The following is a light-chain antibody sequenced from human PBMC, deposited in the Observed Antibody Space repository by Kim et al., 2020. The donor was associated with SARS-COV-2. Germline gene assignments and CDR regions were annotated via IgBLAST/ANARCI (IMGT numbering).Light chain of an antibody. CDR2: DVS. CDR3: SSYTSNSTWV. Sequence: QSALTQPASVSGSPGQSITFSCTGTTSDFSGYNFVSWYQQHPGKAPRLMIYDVSKRPSGVSNRFSGSQSANTASLTISGLQTEDEADYFCSSYTSNSTWVFGGGTQLTVL. V-gene: IGLV2-14*03. J-gene: IGLJ3*02. CDR1: TSDFSGYNF.